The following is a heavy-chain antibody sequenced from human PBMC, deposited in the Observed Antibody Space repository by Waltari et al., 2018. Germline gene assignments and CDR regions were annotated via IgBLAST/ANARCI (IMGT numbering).Heavy chain of an antibody. CDR1: GFTFSNYE. J-gene: IGHJ4*02. CDR3: ATGAGRITGLYFDY. Sequence: EVQLVESGGGLVQPGGSLRLSCAASGFTFSNYEMTWVRQAPGKGLEWVSYIRIGGTPYYGDSVKGRFTISRDNAKKSLYLQMNSLRAEDTAVYYCATGAGRITGLYFDYWGQGTLVTVSS. D-gene: IGHD2-8*02. V-gene: IGHV3-48*03. CDR2: IRIGGTP.